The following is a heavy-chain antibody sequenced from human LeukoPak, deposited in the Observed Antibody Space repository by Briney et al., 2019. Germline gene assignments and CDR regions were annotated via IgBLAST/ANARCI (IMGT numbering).Heavy chain of an antibody. CDR3: AKDIGPGLSGGNGN. J-gene: IGHJ4*02. V-gene: IGHV3-11*01. CDR1: GFTFSDYN. Sequence: GGSLRLSCAASGFTFSDYNMRWIRQAPGKGLEWVSSISRSGSTKYYADSVKGRFTISRDNAKNSLFLQMNSLRAEDTALYYCAKDIGPGLSGGNGNWGQGTLVTVSS. D-gene: IGHD4-23*01. CDR2: ISRSGSTK.